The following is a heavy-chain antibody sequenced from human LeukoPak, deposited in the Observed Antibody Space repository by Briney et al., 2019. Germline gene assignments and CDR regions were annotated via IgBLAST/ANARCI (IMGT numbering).Heavy chain of an antibody. CDR2: INHSGST. CDR3: ARAQLYYDVWSGYLDI. CDR1: GGSFSGYY. Sequence: SETLSLTCAVYGGSFSGYYWSWIRQPPGKGLEWIGEINHSGSTNYNPSLKSRVTISVDTSKNQFSLKLSSVTAADTAVYYCARAQLYYDVWSGYLDIWGQGTLVTVSS. J-gene: IGHJ3*02. V-gene: IGHV4-34*01. D-gene: IGHD3-3*01.